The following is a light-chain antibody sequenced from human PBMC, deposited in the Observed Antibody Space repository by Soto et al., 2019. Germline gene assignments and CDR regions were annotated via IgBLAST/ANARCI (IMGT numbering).Light chain of an antibody. CDR1: QSVDNH. J-gene: IGKJ1*01. CDR3: QQRYNWPRT. Sequence: EIVLTQSPATLSLSPGERATLSCRASQSVDNHLTWYQQKPGQAPRLLIYGASNRATGIPARFSGSGSGTDFTLTISSLEPEDFAVYYCQQRYNWPRTFGQGTKVEIK. V-gene: IGKV3-11*01. CDR2: GAS.